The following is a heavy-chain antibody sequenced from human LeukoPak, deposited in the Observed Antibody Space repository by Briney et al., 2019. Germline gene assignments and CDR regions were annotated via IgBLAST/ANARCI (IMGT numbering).Heavy chain of an antibody. D-gene: IGHD5-24*01. CDR2: IYTSGST. CDR1: GDSISSGSYY. CDR3: ARGRVEMATIDFDY. J-gene: IGHJ4*02. Sequence: TLSLACTVSGDSISSGSYYWSWLRQPAGKGLEWIVRIYTSGSTNYNPSLKSRVTISVDTSKNQFSLKLSSVTAADTAMYYCARGRVEMATIDFDYWGQGTLVTVSS. V-gene: IGHV4-61*02.